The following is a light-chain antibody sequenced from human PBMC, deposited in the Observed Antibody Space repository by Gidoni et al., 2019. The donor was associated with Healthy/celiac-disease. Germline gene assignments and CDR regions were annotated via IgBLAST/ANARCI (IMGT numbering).Light chain of an antibody. J-gene: IGLJ2*01. CDR1: SSDVGGYNY. CDR2: DVS. CDR3: SSYTSSSTQVV. V-gene: IGLV2-14*03. Sequence: QSALTQPASVSVSPGQAHTISCTGTSSDVGGYNYVSWYQQHQGKAPKLMIYDVSNRPSGVSNRFSGSKSGNTASLTISGLQAEDEADYYCSSYTSSSTQVVFGGGTKLTVL.